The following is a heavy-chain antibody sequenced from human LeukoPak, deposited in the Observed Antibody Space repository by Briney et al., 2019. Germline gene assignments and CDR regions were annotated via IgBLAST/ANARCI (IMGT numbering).Heavy chain of an antibody. J-gene: IGHJ6*02. Sequence: GGSLRLSCAASGFTFSDYYMSWIRQAPGKGLEWVSYISSSGSTIYYADSVKGRFTISRDNAKNSLYLQMNSLRAGDTAVYYCASSPPYYDFWSGYYGMDVWGQGTTVTVSS. CDR3: ASSPPYYDFWSGYYGMDV. CDR1: GFTFSDYY. CDR2: ISSSGSTI. D-gene: IGHD3-3*01. V-gene: IGHV3-11*01.